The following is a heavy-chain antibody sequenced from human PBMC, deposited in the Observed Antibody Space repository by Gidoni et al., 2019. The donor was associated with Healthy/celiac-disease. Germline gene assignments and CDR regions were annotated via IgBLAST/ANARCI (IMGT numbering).Heavy chain of an antibody. CDR1: GFTFSSYV. V-gene: IGHV3-33*01. D-gene: IGHD6-13*01. CDR2: IWYDGSNK. CDR3: ARAAAAGSYFDY. Sequence: QVQLVESGGGVVQPGRSLRLSCAASGFTFSSYVMHWVRQSPGKGLEWVAVIWYDGSNKYYADSVKGRFTISRDNSKNTLYLQMNSLRAEDTAVYYCARAAAAGSYFDYWGQGTLVTVSS. J-gene: IGHJ4*02.